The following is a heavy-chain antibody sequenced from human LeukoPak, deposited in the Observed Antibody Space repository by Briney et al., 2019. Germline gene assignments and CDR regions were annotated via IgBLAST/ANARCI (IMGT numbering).Heavy chain of an antibody. V-gene: IGHV3-30*02. D-gene: IGHD3-3*01. CDR3: AKKFWSGYYFFGGYYMDV. CDR1: GFTFSSYG. CDR2: IRYDGSNK. Sequence: GGSLRLSCAASGFTFSSYGMHWVRQAPGKGLEWVAFIRYDGSNKYYADSVQGRFTISRDNSKNTLYLQMNSLRAEDTAVYYCAKKFWSGYYFFGGYYMDVWGKGTTVTVSS. J-gene: IGHJ6*03.